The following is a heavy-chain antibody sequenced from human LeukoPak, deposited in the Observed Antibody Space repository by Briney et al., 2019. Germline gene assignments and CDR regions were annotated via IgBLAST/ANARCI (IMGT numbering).Heavy chain of an antibody. Sequence: SETLSLTCAVSGYSSSSGYYWGWIRQPPGKGLEWIGSIHQSGSAYYNPSLKSRLTISVDTSKNQFSPKLSSVTAADTAVYYCATFVGAATTSHIDFWGQGTLVTVSS. CDR2: IHQSGSA. CDR1: GYSSSSGYY. CDR3: ATFVGAATTSHIDF. V-gene: IGHV4-38-2*01. J-gene: IGHJ4*02. D-gene: IGHD1-26*01.